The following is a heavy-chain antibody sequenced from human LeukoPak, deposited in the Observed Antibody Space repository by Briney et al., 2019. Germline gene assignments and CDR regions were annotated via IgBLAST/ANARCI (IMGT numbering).Heavy chain of an antibody. CDR1: GCSISSYY. J-gene: IGHJ6*03. V-gene: IGHV4-59*01. D-gene: IGHD5-18*01. Sequence: TETLSLTCSVSGCSISSYYWSWIRQPPGKGLQWIGNIYYSGSTNYNPSLKSRVTISVDTSKNQFSMKLRSVTAGDTAVYYCARTYEGGYTYSYFYSYYMDVWGKGTTVTISS. CDR2: IYYSGST. CDR3: ARTYEGGYTYSYFYSYYMDV.